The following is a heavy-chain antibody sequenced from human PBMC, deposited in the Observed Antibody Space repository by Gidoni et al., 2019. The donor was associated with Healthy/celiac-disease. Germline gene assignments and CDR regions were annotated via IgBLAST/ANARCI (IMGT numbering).Heavy chain of an antibody. Sequence: QVQLVESGAGVVQPGRSLGLSLAAAGFTFCSYGLHWVRQAPGKGLDGVAVIWYDGSNKYYADSVKGRFTISRDNSKNTLYLQMNSLRAEDTAVYYCARGELLRNTYFDYWGQGTLVTVSS. CDR1: GFTFCSYG. J-gene: IGHJ4*02. CDR3: ARGELLRNTYFDY. CDR2: IWYDGSNK. V-gene: IGHV3-33*01. D-gene: IGHD1-26*01.